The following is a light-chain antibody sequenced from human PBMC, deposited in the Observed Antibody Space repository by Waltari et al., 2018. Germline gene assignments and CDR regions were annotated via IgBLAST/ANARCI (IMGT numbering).Light chain of an antibody. CDR2: GAS. V-gene: IGKV3D-15*01. CDR1: QSVSSS. J-gene: IGKJ1*01. CDR3: LQRSNWPRT. Sequence: EIVMTQSPATLSLSPGERATLSCRASQSVSSSLAWYQQKPGQAPRLLIYGASSRATGSPDRFSGSGSGTDFTLTINSLEPEDVGVYYCLQRSNWPRTFGQGTKVEIK.